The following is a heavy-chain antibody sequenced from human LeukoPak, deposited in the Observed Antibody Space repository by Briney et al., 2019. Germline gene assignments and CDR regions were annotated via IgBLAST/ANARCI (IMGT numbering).Heavy chain of an antibody. CDR2: IYYSGST. J-gene: IGHJ4*02. CDR3: ARGPTRYYFDY. V-gene: IGHV4-30-4*02. Sequence: PSETLSLTCTVSGGSISSGDYYWSWIRQPPGKGLEWIGYIYYSGSTYYNPSLKSRVTISVDTSKNQFSLKLSSVTAADTAVYYCARGPTRYYFDYWGQGILVTVSS. CDR1: GGSISSGDYY. D-gene: IGHD1/OR15-1a*01.